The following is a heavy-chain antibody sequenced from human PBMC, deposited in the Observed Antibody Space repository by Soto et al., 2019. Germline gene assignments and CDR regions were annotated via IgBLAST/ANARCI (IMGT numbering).Heavy chain of an antibody. CDR3: ARMYSSSPYWFDP. CDR1: GGSISSYY. V-gene: IGHV4-59*08. D-gene: IGHD6-13*01. CDR2: IYSSGST. Sequence: PSETLSLTCTVSGGSISSYYWTWIRQPPGKGLEWIGYIYSSGSTNYNPSLKSRVTISVDTSKSQFSLKLGSVTAADTAIYYCARMYSSSPYWFDPWGQGTLVTVSS. J-gene: IGHJ5*02.